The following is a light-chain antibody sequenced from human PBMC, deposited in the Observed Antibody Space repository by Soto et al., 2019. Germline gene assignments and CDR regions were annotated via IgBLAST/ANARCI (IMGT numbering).Light chain of an antibody. CDR2: DAS. Sequence: EIVLTQSPATLSLSPGERATLSCRASRSISRYSAWYQQKPGQAPRLLIYDASNRATGIPARFSGSGSGTDFTLTISSLEPEDFAVYYCLCQGTFGQGTRLEIK. J-gene: IGKJ5*01. V-gene: IGKV3-11*01. CDR3: LCQGT. CDR1: RSISRY.